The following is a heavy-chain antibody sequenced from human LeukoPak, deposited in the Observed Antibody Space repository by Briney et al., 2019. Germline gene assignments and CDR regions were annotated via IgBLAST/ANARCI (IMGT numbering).Heavy chain of an antibody. CDR3: ARKGSWSSLGGYGH. V-gene: IGHV1-46*01. CDR2: IDPNDVGT. J-gene: IGHJ4*02. CDR1: GYSFTSYY. Sequence: ASVKVSCKTSGYSFTSYYMHWVRQAPGQGLEWMGIIDPNDVGTRYAQRFQGRLSLTRDTSTTTVYMELSSLSSEDTAVYYCARKGSWSSLGGYGHWGQGTLVTVSS. D-gene: IGHD6-13*01.